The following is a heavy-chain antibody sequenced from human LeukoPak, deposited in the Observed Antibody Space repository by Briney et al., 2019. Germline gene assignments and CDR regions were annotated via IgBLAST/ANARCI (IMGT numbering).Heavy chain of an antibody. V-gene: IGHV3-23*01. J-gene: IGHJ3*02. D-gene: IGHD2-2*01. CDR3: AKVVCSSTSCYGGANAFDI. Sequence: GGSLRLSCAASGFTFSSYAMSWVRQAPGKGLEWVSAISGSGGSTYYADSVKGRFTISRDNSKNTLYLQTNSLRAEDTAVYYCAKVVCSSTSCYGGANAFDIWGQGTMVTVSS. CDR2: ISGSGGST. CDR1: GFTFSSYA.